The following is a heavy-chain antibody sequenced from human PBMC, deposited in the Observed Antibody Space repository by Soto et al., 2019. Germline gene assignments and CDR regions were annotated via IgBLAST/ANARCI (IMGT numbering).Heavy chain of an antibody. Sequence: QVQLVESGGGVVQPGTSLRLSCAASGFTFGNYGMHWVRQTPGKGLEWMSSILYDGSDKYYADSVKGRFTISRDDSKNTVYLQMDSLRPDDTAVYYCAKWVEVSHNPGGNYYYGMDVWGQGTTVTVSS. V-gene: IGHV3-30*18. CDR1: GFTFGNYG. CDR3: AKWVEVSHNPGGNYYYGMDV. J-gene: IGHJ6*02. CDR2: ILYDGSDK. D-gene: IGHD2-15*01.